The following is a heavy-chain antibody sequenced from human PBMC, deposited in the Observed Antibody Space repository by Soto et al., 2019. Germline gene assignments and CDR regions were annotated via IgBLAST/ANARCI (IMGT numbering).Heavy chain of an antibody. CDR3: ARSTYDSSHPYYYGMDV. J-gene: IGHJ6*02. V-gene: IGHV4-4*02. CDR2: IYHSGST. CDR1: GGSISSSNW. D-gene: IGHD3-22*01. Sequence: PSETLSLTCAVSGGSISSSNWWSWVRQPPGKGLEWIGEIYHSGSTNYNPSLKSRVTISVDKSKNQFSLKLSSVTAADTAVYYCARSTYDSSHPYYYGMDVWGQGTTVTVSS.